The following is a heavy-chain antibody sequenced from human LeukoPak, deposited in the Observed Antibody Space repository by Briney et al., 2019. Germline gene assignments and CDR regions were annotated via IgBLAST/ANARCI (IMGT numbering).Heavy chain of an antibody. Sequence: SETLSLTCTVSGGSISSHYWSWIRQPPGKGLEWIGYIYYSGSTNYHPSLKSRVTISVDTSKNQFSLKLSSVTAADTAVSYCCGTYDSSGYYWKFDPWGQGTLVTVSS. J-gene: IGHJ5*02. CDR2: IYYSGST. CDR3: CGTYDSSGYYWKFDP. CDR1: GGSISSHY. V-gene: IGHV4-59*11. D-gene: IGHD3-22*01.